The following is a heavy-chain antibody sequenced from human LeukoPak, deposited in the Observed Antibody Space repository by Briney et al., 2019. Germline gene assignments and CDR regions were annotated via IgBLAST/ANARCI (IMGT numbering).Heavy chain of an antibody. V-gene: IGHV3-21*01. J-gene: IGHJ6*02. CDR1: GFTFRSYS. CDR3: AREVLDATNGMDV. D-gene: IGHD2-8*01. CDR2: ISSSISYT. Sequence: GGSLRLSCAASGFTFRSYSMNWVRQAPGKELEWVSSISSSISYTFHADSVKGRFTISRDNAKNSLYLQMNSLRVEDTAVYYCAREVLDATNGMDVWGQGTTVTVSS.